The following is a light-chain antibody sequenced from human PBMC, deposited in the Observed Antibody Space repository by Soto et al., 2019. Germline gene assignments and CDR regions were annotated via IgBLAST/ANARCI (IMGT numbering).Light chain of an antibody. CDR2: DVN. J-gene: IGLJ2*01. Sequence: QSALTQPASVSGSPGQSITISCTGTSSDVGGYNYVSWYQQDPVKVPYLMIYDVNIRPSGVSIRFSGSKSGNTASLTISGLQVEDEAYYYCSSYTSSSTLAVFGGGTKVTVL. CDR1: SSDVGGYNY. V-gene: IGLV2-14*01. CDR3: SSYTSSSTLAV.